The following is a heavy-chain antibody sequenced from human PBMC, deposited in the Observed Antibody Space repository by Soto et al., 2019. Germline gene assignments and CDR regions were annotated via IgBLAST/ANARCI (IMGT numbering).Heavy chain of an antibody. CDR3: ARGLTMVRGVILDAFDI. J-gene: IGHJ3*02. CDR2: INAGNGNT. Sequence: QVRLVQSGAEVKKPGASVKVSCKASGYTFTSYTMHWVRQAPGQRLEWMGWINAGNGNTKYAQNIQGRVTITRDTSASTAYMELSSLRSEDTAVYYCARGLTMVRGVILDAFDIWGQGTMVTVSS. CDR1: GYTFTSYT. D-gene: IGHD3-10*01. V-gene: IGHV1-3*01.